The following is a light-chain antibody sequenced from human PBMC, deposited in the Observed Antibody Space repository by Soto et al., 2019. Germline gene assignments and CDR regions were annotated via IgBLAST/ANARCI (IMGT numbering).Light chain of an antibody. Sequence: EIGLTQSPAPLPLSPGERATLSCRASQSVSTYLPWYHQKPGHPPSLLIYYESNRATGIPARFSVSGSWTDFTLTICSLEPEDFAVYDCQQRSNWPPYTFGQGTKLKI. CDR2: YES. CDR1: QSVSTY. V-gene: IGKV3-11*01. J-gene: IGKJ2*01. CDR3: QQRSNWPPYT.